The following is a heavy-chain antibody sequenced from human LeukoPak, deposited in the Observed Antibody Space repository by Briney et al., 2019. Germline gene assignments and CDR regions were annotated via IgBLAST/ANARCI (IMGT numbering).Heavy chain of an antibody. Sequence: PGGSLRLSCAASGFTLSNFAMTWVRQVPGKGLEWVSVINGSGRSTYNADSVRGRFTISRDNSKNTLYLQMNSLSAEDTAVYYCAKGITFYYDSSGYSSDYWGQGTLVTVSS. CDR1: GFTLSNFA. CDR3: AKGITFYYDSSGYSSDY. V-gene: IGHV3-23*01. D-gene: IGHD3-22*01. J-gene: IGHJ4*02. CDR2: INGSGRST.